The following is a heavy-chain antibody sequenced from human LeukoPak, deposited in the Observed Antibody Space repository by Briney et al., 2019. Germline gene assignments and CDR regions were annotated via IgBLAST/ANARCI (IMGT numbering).Heavy chain of an antibody. J-gene: IGHJ4*02. Sequence: PGGSLRLSCAASGFTFSSYGMHWVRQAPGKGLEWVAVISYDGNNKYYAGSVKGRFTISRDNSKNTLYLQMNSLRAEDTAVYYCAKDLSEAPDYWGQGTLVTVSS. CDR1: GFTFSSYG. CDR3: AKDLSEAPDY. CDR2: ISYDGNNK. V-gene: IGHV3-30*18.